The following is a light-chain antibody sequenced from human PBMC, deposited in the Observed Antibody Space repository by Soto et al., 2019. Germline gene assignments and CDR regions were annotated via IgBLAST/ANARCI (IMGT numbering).Light chain of an antibody. CDR3: QQCRNWPLT. CDR2: DAS. CDR1: QNVYNN. Sequence: EIVMTQSPATLSVSPGEGATLSCKASQNVYNNLAWYQQRPGQPPRLLIYDASTRATGISARFSGSGYGTEFTLTISSLQSEYFAVYLCQQCRNWPLTFGAGT. V-gene: IGKV3-15*01. J-gene: IGKJ4*01.